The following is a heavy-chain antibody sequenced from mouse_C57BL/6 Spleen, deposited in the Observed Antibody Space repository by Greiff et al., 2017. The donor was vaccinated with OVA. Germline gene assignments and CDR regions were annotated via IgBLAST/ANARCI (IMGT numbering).Heavy chain of an antibody. Sequence: VQLVESGAELVKPGASVKISCKASGYAFSSYWMNWVKQRPGKGLEWIGQIYPGDGDTNYNGKFKGKATLTADKSSSTAYMQLSSLTSEDSAVYFCARDYYDCFAYWGQGTLVTVSA. D-gene: IGHD2-4*01. CDR1: GYAFSSYW. CDR2: IYPGDGDT. V-gene: IGHV1-80*01. J-gene: IGHJ3*01. CDR3: ARDYYDCFAY.